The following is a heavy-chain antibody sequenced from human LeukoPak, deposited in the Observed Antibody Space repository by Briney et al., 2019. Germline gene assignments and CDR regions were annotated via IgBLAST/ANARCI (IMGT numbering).Heavy chain of an antibody. D-gene: IGHD6-19*01. V-gene: IGHV4-34*01. Sequence: SETLSLTCAVYGGYFSGYYWSWIRQPPGKGLEWIGEINHSGGTNCNPSLKSRVTISVDTSKNQFSLKLSSVTAADTAVYYCARGIRWSSSGWYRGYYFDYWGQGTLVTVSS. CDR2: INHSGGT. J-gene: IGHJ4*02. CDR3: ARGIRWSSSGWYRGYYFDY. CDR1: GGYFSGYY.